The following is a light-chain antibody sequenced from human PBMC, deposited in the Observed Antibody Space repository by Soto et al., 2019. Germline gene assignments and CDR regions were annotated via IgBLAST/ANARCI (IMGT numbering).Light chain of an antibody. CDR3: QQRSNWPPLT. V-gene: IGKV3-11*01. CDR2: DAS. J-gene: IGKJ4*01. CDR1: QSVSSY. Sequence: EVVLTQSPATLSLSPGERATLSCRASQSVSSYLAWYQQKPGHAPRLLIYDASNRATGIPARFSDSGSGTDFTLTIRSLEPEDFAVYYCQQRSNWPPLTFGGGTKVEIK.